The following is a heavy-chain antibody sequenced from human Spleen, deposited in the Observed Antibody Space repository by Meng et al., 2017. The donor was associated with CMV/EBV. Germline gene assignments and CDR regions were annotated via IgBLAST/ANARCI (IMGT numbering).Heavy chain of an antibody. V-gene: IGHV1-69*04. CDR1: GDTFSSHT. Sequence: CQTPGDTFSSHTISWVRQAPGQGLAWMGRIIPIFNITNYAQKFQGRVTLTADKSTSTAYVELRSLRSDDTAVYFCAREGLGYWNFDLWGRGTLVTVSS. CDR2: IIPIFNIT. D-gene: IGHD7-27*01. CDR3: AREGLGYWNFDL. J-gene: IGHJ2*01.